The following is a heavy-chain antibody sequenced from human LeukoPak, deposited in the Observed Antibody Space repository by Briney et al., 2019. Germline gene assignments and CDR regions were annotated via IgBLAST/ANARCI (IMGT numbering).Heavy chain of an antibody. J-gene: IGHJ4*02. D-gene: IGHD3-22*01. Sequence: ASVKVSCKASGGTFSSYAISWVRQAPGQGLEWMGGIIPIFGTANYAQKCQGRVTITADESTSTAYMELSSLRSEDTAVYYCARRAYYYDSSGYVGLYFDYWGQGTLVTVSS. CDR1: GGTFSSYA. CDR3: ARRAYYYDSSGYVGLYFDY. V-gene: IGHV1-69*13. CDR2: IIPIFGTA.